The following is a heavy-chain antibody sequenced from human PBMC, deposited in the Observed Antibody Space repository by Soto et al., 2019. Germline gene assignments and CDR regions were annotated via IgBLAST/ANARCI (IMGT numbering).Heavy chain of an antibody. D-gene: IGHD3-10*01. J-gene: IGHJ6*03. V-gene: IGHV4-31*03. CDR1: GGSISSGGYY. CDR3: AREYGSGSYYKGDQGTPGYYYYYYMDV. CDR2: IYYSGST. Sequence: SETLSLTCTVSGGSISSGGYYWSWIRQHPGKGLEWIGYIYYSGSTYYNPSLKSRVTISVDTSKNQFSLKLSSVTAADTAVYYCAREYGSGSYYKGDQGTPGYYYYYYMDVWGKGTTVTVSS.